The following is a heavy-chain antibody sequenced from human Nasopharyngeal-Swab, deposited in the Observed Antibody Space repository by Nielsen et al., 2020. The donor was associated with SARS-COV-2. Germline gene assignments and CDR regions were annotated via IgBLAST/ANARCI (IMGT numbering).Heavy chain of an antibody. CDR3: VRQYSSSSFYHGMDV. D-gene: IGHD6-6*01. J-gene: IGHJ6*02. V-gene: IGHV6-1*01. CDR1: GDSLSSNSAT. CDR2: TYYRSKWYN. Sequence: SQTLSLTCAISGDSLSSNSATWNWIRQSPSRGLEWLGRTYYRSKWYNDYALSVKSRITINPDTSKNQFSLQLNSVTPDDTAVYYCVRQYSSSSFYHGMDVWGQGTTVTVSS.